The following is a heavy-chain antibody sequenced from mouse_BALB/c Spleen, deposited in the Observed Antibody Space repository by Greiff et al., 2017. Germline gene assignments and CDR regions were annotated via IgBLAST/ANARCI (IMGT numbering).Heavy chain of an antibody. V-gene: IGHV5-9*03. CDR2: ISSGGGNT. CDR1: GFTFSSYT. Sequence: EVQVVESGGGLVKPGGSLKLSCAASGFTFSSYTMSWVRQTPEKRLEWVATISSGGGNTYYPDSVKGRFTISRDNAKNNLYLQMSSLRSEDTALYYCARKEIYYYGSSYDDYAMDYWGQGTSVTVSS. CDR3: ARKEIYYYGSSYDDYAMDY. D-gene: IGHD1-1*01. J-gene: IGHJ4*01.